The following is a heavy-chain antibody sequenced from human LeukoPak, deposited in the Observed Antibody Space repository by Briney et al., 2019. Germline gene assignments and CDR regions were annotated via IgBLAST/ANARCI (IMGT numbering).Heavy chain of an antibody. J-gene: IGHJ4*02. CDR2: ITASGTAM. CDR1: GFTFSSYS. CDR3: ASSGSYRFDY. D-gene: IGHD1-26*01. Sequence: GGSLRLSCGSSGFTFSSYSMNWVRQAPGKGREWVSHITASGTAMFYADSVKGRFTISRDNAKNSLYLQMNSLRDEDTAVYYCASSGSYRFDYWGQGTLVTVSS. V-gene: IGHV3-48*02.